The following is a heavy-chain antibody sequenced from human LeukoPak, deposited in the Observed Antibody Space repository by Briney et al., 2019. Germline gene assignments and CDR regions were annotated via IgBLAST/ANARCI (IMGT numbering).Heavy chain of an antibody. V-gene: IGHV3-23*01. Sequence: GGSLRLSCVASGFSFSDYWMHWVREAPGKGLEWVSAISGSGGSTYYADSVKGRFTISRDNSKNTLYLQMNSLRAEDTAVYYCAKALDPYYYDSSGYYLGYWGQGTLVTVSS. D-gene: IGHD3-22*01. CDR3: AKALDPYYYDSSGYYLGY. J-gene: IGHJ4*02. CDR1: GFSFSDYW. CDR2: ISGSGGST.